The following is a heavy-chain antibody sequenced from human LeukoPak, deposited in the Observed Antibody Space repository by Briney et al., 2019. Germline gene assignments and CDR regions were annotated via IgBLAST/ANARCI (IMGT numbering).Heavy chain of an antibody. J-gene: IGHJ6*02. CDR3: AKDVSPIYSTSWSLHYYYGMDV. CDR1: GFTFDEYA. CDR2: ISWNSGGL. D-gene: IGHD2-2*01. V-gene: IGHV3-9*01. Sequence: PGRSLRLSCATSGFTFDEYAMHWVRPAPGKGLEWVSGISWNSGGLGYADSVKGRFTISRDNAKNSLYLQMNSLRAEDTALYYCAKDVSPIYSTSWSLHYYYGMDVWGQGTTVTVSS.